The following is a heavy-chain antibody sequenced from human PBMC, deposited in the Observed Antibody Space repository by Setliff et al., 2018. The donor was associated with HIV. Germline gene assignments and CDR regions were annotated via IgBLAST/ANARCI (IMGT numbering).Heavy chain of an antibody. V-gene: IGHV4-4*09. CDR2: IHSSGST. CDR3: ATLDHRGGNFLAY. D-gene: IGHD2-21*02. J-gene: IGHJ4*02. Sequence: SETLSLTCTVSGGSVNDFYCNWIRQPPGKGPEWIGYIHSSGSTIYNPSLKSRITISLDTSKEQFSLELSSATAADTAVYYCATLDHRGGNFLAYWGQGSLVTVSS. CDR1: GGSVNDFY.